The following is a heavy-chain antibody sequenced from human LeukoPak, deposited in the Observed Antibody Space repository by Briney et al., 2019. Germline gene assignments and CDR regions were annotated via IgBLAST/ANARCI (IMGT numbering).Heavy chain of an antibody. V-gene: IGHV1-2*02. Sequence: ASVKVSCKASGYTFTGYYMHWVRQAPGQGLEWMGWINPNSGGTNYAQKFQGRVTMTRDTSISTAYMELSRLRSDDTAVYYCARAHYYDSSGYYYNYWGQGTLVTVSS. D-gene: IGHD3-22*01. CDR2: INPNSGGT. CDR3: ARAHYYDSSGYYYNY. CDR1: GYTFTGYY. J-gene: IGHJ4*02.